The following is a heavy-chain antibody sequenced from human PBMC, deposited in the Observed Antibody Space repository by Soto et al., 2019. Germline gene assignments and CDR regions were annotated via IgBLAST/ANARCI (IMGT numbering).Heavy chain of an antibody. J-gene: IGHJ6*02. CDR3: ARLGTAMVRGTYHPRRPYYYYSVTDF. CDR1: GSFIHRNSSF. V-gene: IGHV4-39*01. Sequence: TPSLPSGHAGSFIHRNSSFRCWILHPPGRGLERIGSIYYSGSTYYNPSLKSRVTISVDTSKNQFSLKLSSVTAADTAVYYCARLGTAMVRGTYHPRRPYYYYSVTDFWGQGTTVTVSS. CDR2: IYYSGST. D-gene: IGHD5-18*01.